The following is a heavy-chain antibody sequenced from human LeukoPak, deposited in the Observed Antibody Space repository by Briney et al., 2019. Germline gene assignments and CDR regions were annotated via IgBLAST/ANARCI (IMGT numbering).Heavy chain of an antibody. D-gene: IGHD6-13*01. CDR2: ITYDGTNK. CDR1: GFTFSIYY. J-gene: IGHJ6*03. Sequence: GGSLRLSCAAAGFTFSIYYLYWVRQAPGKGLEWVAFITYDGTNKYYTDSVKGRFTISRDNSKNTLYLQMNSLRAEDTAVYYCARLVPGYYYMDVWGTGTTVTVSS. CDR3: ARLVPGYYYMDV. V-gene: IGHV3-30-3*01.